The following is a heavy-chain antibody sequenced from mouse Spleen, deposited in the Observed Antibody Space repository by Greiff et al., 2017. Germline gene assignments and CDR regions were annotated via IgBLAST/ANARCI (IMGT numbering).Heavy chain of an antibody. CDR1: GYTFTSYW. Sequence: QVQLKQSGAELVKPGASVKLSCKTSGYTFTSYWIQWVKQRPGQGLGWIGEIFPGTGTTYYNEKFKGKATLTIDTSSSTAYMQLSSLTSEDSAVYFCARSGGPYAMDYWGQGTSVTVSS. CDR2: IFPGTGTT. V-gene: IGHV1S132*01. J-gene: IGHJ4*01. D-gene: IGHD4-1*01. CDR3: ARSGGPYAMDY.